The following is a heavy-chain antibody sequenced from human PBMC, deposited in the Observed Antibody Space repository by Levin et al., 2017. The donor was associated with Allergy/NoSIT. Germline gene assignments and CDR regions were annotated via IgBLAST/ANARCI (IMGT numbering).Heavy chain of an antibody. CDR3: ARGFIAVAMGYFDY. Sequence: SCAASGFTFSSYSMNWVRQAPGKGLEWVSSISSSSSYIYYADSVKGRFTISRDNAKNSLYLQMNSLRAEDTAVYYCARGFIAVAMGYFDYWGQGTLVTVSS. CDR1: GFTFSSYS. D-gene: IGHD6-19*01. CDR2: ISSSSSYI. V-gene: IGHV3-21*01. J-gene: IGHJ4*02.